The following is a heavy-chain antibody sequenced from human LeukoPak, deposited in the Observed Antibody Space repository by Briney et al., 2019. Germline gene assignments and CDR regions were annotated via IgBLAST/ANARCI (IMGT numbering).Heavy chain of an antibody. CDR1: GGSISSYC. CDR2: IYYSGST. V-gene: IGHV4-59*01. Sequence: PSETLSLTCTVSGGSISSYCWSWIRQPPGKGLEWIGYIYYSGSTNYNPSLKSRVTISVDTSKNQFSLELSSVTAADTAVYYCARVQSDILTGYRDYFDYWGQGTLVTVSS. CDR3: ARVQSDILTGYRDYFDY. D-gene: IGHD3-9*01. J-gene: IGHJ4*02.